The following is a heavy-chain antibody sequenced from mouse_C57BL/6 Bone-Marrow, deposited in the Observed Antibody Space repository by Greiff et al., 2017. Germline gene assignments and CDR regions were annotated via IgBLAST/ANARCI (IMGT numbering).Heavy chain of an antibody. D-gene: IGHD1-1*01. CDR2: IDPENGDT. CDR3: TTPLITTVVAKWYFDV. CDR1: GFNIKDDY. V-gene: IGHV14-4*01. Sequence: EVQLQQSGAELVRPGASVKLSCTASGFNIKDDYMHWVKQRPEQGLEWIGWIDPENGDTEYASKFQGKATITADTSSNTAYLQRSSLTSEDTAVYYCTTPLITTVVAKWYFDVWGTGTTVTVSS. J-gene: IGHJ1*03.